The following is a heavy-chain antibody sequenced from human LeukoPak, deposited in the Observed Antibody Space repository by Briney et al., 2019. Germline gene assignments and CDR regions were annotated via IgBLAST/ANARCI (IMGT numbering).Heavy chain of an antibody. V-gene: IGHV4-59*08. CDR2: IYYSGST. CDR3: ARRNHGSPFDY. Sequence: SETLSLTCTVSGGSISSYYWSWIRQPPGKGLEWIGYIYYSGSTNYNPSLKSRVTISVDPSKNQFSLKLSSVTAADTAVYYCARRNHGSPFDYWGQGTLVTVSS. D-gene: IGHD6-19*01. J-gene: IGHJ4*02. CDR1: GGSISSYY.